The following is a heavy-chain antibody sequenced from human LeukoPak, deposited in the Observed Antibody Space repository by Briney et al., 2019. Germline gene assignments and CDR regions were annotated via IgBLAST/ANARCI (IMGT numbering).Heavy chain of an antibody. Sequence: SSETLSLTCAVFDGSFSVYYWTWIRQFPGRGLEWIGEINDSGGTNYSPSLKSRVTISVDPSKNQFSMNLRSVTAADTAVYYCARRVTIIYYMDLWGKGTTVTVSS. CDR3: ARRVTIIYYMDL. D-gene: IGHD3-3*01. CDR1: DGSFSVYY. CDR2: INDSGGT. J-gene: IGHJ6*03. V-gene: IGHV4-34*01.